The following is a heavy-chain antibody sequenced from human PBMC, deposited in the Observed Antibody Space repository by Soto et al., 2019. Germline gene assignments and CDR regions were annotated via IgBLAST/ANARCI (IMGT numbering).Heavy chain of an antibody. CDR3: TRDRYSSGWYGY. V-gene: IGHV3-49*03. J-gene: IGHJ4*02. Sequence: EVQLVESGGGLVQPGRSLRLSCTASGFTFGEYAMSWFRQAPGKGLEWVGFIRSKAYGGTTEYAASVKGRFTISRDDSKSIAYLQMNSLKTEDTAVYYCTRDRYSSGWYGYWCQGTLVTVSS. CDR1: GFTFGEYA. D-gene: IGHD6-19*01. CDR2: IRSKAYGGTT.